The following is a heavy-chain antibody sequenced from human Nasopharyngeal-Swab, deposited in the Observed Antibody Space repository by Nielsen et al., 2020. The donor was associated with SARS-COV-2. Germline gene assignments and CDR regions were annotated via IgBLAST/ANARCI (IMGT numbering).Heavy chain of an antibody. J-gene: IGHJ6*03. D-gene: IGHD1-26*01. V-gene: IGHV3-21*01. CDR3: ARDGGARSLSYYYYYMDV. Sequence: VRHAPGKVLEWVSSISSSSSYIYYADSVKGRFTISRDNAKNSLYLQMNSLRAEDTAVYYCARDGGARSLSYYYYYMDVWGKGTTVTVSS. CDR2: ISSSSSYI.